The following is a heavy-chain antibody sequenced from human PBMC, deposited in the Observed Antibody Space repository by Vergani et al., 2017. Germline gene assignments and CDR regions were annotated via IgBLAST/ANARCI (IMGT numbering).Heavy chain of an antibody. V-gene: IGHV4-34*01. D-gene: IGHD2-15*01. Sequence: QVQLQQWGAGLLKPSETLSLTCAVYGGSFSGYYWSWIRQPPGKGLEWIGEINHSGSTNYNPSLKSRVTRSVDTSKNQFSLKLSSVTAADTAVYYCARGLGYCSGGSCYALGHYFDYWGQGTLVTVSS. J-gene: IGHJ4*02. CDR1: GGSFSGYY. CDR2: INHSGST. CDR3: ARGLGYCSGGSCYALGHYFDY.